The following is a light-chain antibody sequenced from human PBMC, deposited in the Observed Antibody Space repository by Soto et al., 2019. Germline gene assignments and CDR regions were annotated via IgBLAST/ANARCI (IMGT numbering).Light chain of an antibody. CDR2: AAS. CDR1: QSISSY. J-gene: IGKJ1*01. Sequence: DIQMTQSPSSLSASVGDRVTITCRASQSISSYLNWYQQKPGKAPKLLIYAASSLQSGVPSRFSGSGSGTDFPLTISSLQPEDFATYYCQQSYSTLGWTFCQGTKVEIK. CDR3: QQSYSTLGWT. V-gene: IGKV1-39*01.